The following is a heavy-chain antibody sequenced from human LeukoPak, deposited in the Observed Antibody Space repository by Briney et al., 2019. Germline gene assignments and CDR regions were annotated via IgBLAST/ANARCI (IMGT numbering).Heavy chain of an antibody. CDR2: INPNSGGT. V-gene: IGHV1-2*02. CDR3: ARDLGAPELTGGYIGYYYYYYMDV. Sequence: ASVKVSCKASGYTFTGYYMHWVRQAPGQGLEWMGWINPNSGGTNYAQKFQGRVTMTRDMSTSTVYMELGSLRSEDTAVYYCARDLGAPELTGGYIGYYYYYYMDVWGKGTTVTVSS. J-gene: IGHJ6*03. D-gene: IGHD3-22*01. CDR1: GYTFTGYY.